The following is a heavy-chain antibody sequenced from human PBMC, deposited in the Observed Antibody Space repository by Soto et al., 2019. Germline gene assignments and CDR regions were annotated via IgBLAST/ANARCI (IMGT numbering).Heavy chain of an antibody. V-gene: IGHV5-10-1*01. CDR1: GYSFTIYW. CDR3: ARRGYYDSSGYAPFDY. Sequence: PGESLKISCKGSGYSFTIYWISWVRQMPGKGLEWMGRIDPSDSYTNYSPSFQGHVTISADKSISTAYLQWSSLKASDTAMYYCARRGYYDSSGYAPFDYWGQGTLVTVSS. D-gene: IGHD3-22*01. CDR2: IDPSDSYT. J-gene: IGHJ4*02.